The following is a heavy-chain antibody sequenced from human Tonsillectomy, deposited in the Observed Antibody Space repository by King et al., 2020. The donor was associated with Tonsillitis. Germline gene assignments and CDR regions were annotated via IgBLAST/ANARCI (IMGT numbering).Heavy chain of an antibody. V-gene: IGHV3-30-3*01. CDR1: GFTFSSYV. CDR3: ASSSNWNYPIDY. CDR2: IAYDGSNK. D-gene: IGHD1-7*01. Sequence: VQLVESGGGVVQPGRSLRISCAASGFTFSSYVMHWGRQAPGKGLEWVAVIAYDGSNKYYADSVKCRFTISRDNSKNTLYLQMNSLRAEDTAVYYCASSSNWNYPIDYWGQGTLVTVSS. J-gene: IGHJ4*02.